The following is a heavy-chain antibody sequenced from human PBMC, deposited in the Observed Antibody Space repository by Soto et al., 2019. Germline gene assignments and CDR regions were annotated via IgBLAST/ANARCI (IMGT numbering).Heavy chain of an antibody. CDR3: ARISVTTFSYYAMDV. Sequence: ETLSLTCAVYCYSIRSSDWRGWILQPPGKGLEWIGYITHGGSTNYNPSLKRRVTMSVDPSKNQFSLNLTSVTAVDTAVYYCARISVTTFSYYAMDVWGQGITGSVSS. CDR1: CYSIRSSDW. J-gene: IGHJ6*01. V-gene: IGHV4-28*01. D-gene: IGHD1-1*01. CDR2: ITHGGST.